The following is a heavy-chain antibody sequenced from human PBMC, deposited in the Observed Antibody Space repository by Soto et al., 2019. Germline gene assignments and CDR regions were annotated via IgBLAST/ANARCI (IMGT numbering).Heavy chain of an antibody. D-gene: IGHD6-13*01. CDR3: ARELGIAAAPWWFDP. CDR2: IYYSGST. J-gene: IGHJ5*02. V-gene: IGHV4-59*01. Sequence: SETLSLTCTVSGGSISSYYWSWIRQPPGKGLEWIGYIYYSGSTNYNPSLKSRVTISVDTSKNQFSLKLSSVTAADTAVYYCARELGIAAAPWWFDPWGQGTLVTVSS. CDR1: GGSISSYY.